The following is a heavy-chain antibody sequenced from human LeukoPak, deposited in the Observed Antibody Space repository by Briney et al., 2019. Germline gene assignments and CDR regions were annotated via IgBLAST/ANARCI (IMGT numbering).Heavy chain of an antibody. J-gene: IGHJ4*02. D-gene: IGHD1-26*01. CDR1: GFTFDSFS. CDR3: ARVPGEMGATLAYLDY. CDR2: ISSSTTYI. V-gene: IGHV3-21*01. Sequence: GGSLRLSCAAAGFTFDSFSINWVRQAPGKGLEWVASISSSTTYIYYAGSVKGRFTISRDNAKNLVYLEMNSLRAEDTAVYYCARVPGEMGATLAYLDYWGQGTLVIVSS.